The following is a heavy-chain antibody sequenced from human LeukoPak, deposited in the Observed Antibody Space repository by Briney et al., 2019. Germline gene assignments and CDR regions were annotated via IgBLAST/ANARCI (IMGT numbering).Heavy chain of an antibody. CDR1: GGTFSSYA. Sequence: SVKASCKASGGTFSSYAISWVRQAPGQGLEWMGGIIPLFGAANYAQKFQDRVTITADEATSTAYMELSSLRSDDTAVYYCARRGSSSGWYRSFDYWGQGTLVTVSS. D-gene: IGHD6-19*01. CDR2: IIPLFGAA. CDR3: ARRGSSSGWYRSFDY. V-gene: IGHV1-69*13. J-gene: IGHJ4*02.